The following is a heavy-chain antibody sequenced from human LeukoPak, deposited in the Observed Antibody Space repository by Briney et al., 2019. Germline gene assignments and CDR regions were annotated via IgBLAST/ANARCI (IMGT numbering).Heavy chain of an antibody. CDR2: INHSGST. J-gene: IGHJ4*02. V-gene: IGHV4-34*01. D-gene: IGHD1-26*01. CDR1: GGSFSGYY. CDR3: ARGGSGSYQDY. Sequence: SETLSLTCAVYGGSFSGYYWSWIRQPPGKGLEWIGEINHSGSTNYNPSLKSRVTISVDTSKNQFSLKLSSVTAADTAVYHCARGGSGSYQDYWGQGTLVTVSS.